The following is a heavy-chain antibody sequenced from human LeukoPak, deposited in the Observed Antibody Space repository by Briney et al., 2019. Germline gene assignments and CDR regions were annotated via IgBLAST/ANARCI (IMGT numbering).Heavy chain of an antibody. CDR1: GYTFTSYD. Sequence: ASVKVSCKASGYTFTSYDINWVRQATGQGLEWMGWMNPNSGNTGYAQKFQGRVTMTRNTSISTAYMELSSLRSEDTAVYYCARSIAAAGPPNYYFDYWGQGTLVTVSS. CDR2: MNPNSGNT. V-gene: IGHV1-8*01. D-gene: IGHD6-13*01. J-gene: IGHJ4*02. CDR3: ARSIAAAGPPNYYFDY.